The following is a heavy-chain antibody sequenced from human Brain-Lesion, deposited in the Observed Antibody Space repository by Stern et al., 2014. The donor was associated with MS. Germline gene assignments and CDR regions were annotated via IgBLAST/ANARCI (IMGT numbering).Heavy chain of an antibody. V-gene: IGHV3-74*02. Sequence: VQLVESGGGLVQHGGSLRLSCAASGFTFSNYWMHWVRQATGKGLVWVSRVNNDGRRTSYADSVKGRFTMSRDNAKNTLYLQMNSLRVEDTAIYYCARGERWFDSWGQGTLVTVSS. CDR1: GFTFSNYW. CDR3: ARGERWFDS. J-gene: IGHJ5*01. D-gene: IGHD3-10*01. CDR2: VNNDGRRT.